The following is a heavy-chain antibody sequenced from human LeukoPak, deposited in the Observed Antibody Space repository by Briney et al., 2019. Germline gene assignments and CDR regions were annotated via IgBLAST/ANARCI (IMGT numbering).Heavy chain of an antibody. D-gene: IGHD6-13*01. Sequence: ASVKVSCKASGYTFTSYYMHWVRQAPGQGLEWVGIINPSGGSTSYAQKFQGRVTMTRDTSTSTVYMELSSLRSEDTAVYYCARAPSIAAAGTSFGGAFDIWGQGTMVTVSS. CDR2: INPSGGST. CDR1: GYTFTSYY. V-gene: IGHV1-46*01. CDR3: ARAPSIAAAGTSFGGAFDI. J-gene: IGHJ3*02.